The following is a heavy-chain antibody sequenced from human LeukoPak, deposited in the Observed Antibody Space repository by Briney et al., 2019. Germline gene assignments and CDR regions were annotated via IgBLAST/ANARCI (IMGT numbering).Heavy chain of an antibody. J-gene: IGHJ5*02. V-gene: IGHV3-66*01. CDR2: IYTGGST. D-gene: IGHD6-19*01. CDR3: ARDGDSSGWNGFDP. Sequence: GGSLRLSCAASGFSVSSNYRSWVRQAPGKGLEWVSVIYTGGSTYYADSVKGRFTISRDNSKNTVYLQMNSLRAEDTAVYYCARDGDSSGWNGFDPWGQGTLVTVSS. CDR1: GFSVSSNY.